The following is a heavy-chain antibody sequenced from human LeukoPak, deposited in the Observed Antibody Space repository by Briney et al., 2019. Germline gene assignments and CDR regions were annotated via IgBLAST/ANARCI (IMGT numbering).Heavy chain of an antibody. V-gene: IGHV3-21*01. CDR1: GFTFSSYS. J-gene: IGHJ4*02. Sequence: GGSLRLSCAASGFTFSSYSMNWVRQAPGKGLEWVSSISSSSSYIYYADSVKGRFTISRDNAKNSLYLQMNSLRAEDAAVYYCASSPGGSYHLYYWSKGTLVTVSS. CDR3: ASSPGGSYHLYY. D-gene: IGHD1-26*01. CDR2: ISSSSSYI.